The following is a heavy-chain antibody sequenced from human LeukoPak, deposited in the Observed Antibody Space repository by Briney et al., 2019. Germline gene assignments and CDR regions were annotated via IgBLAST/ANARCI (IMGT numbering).Heavy chain of an antibody. J-gene: IGHJ4*02. CDR3: AKDVWRATRLFDY. Sequence: PGRSLRLSCAASGFTFSSYCMHWVRQAPGKGLEWVAVISYDGSNKYYADSVKGRFTIYRDNSKNTLYQRMNSLRAEDTAVYYCAKDVWRATRLFDYWGQGTLVTVSS. D-gene: IGHD1-26*01. V-gene: IGHV3-30*18. CDR2: ISYDGSNK. CDR1: GFTFSSYC.